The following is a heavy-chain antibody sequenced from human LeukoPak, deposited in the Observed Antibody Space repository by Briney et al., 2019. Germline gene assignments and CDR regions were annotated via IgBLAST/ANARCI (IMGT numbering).Heavy chain of an antibody. J-gene: IGHJ4*02. D-gene: IGHD4-23*01. CDR1: GFTFTGYY. CDR2: INPNSGGT. CDR3: ARVSTVVTPEPAGY. V-gene: IGHV1-2*02. Sequence: PGGSLRLSCAASGFTFTGYYMHWVRQAPGQGLEWMGWINPNSGGTNYAQKFQGRVTMTRDTSISTAYMELSRLRSDDTAVYYCARVSTVVTPEPAGYWGQGTLVTVSS.